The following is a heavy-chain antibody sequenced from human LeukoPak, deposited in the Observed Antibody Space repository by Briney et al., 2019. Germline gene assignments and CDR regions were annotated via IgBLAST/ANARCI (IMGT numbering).Heavy chain of an antibody. J-gene: IGHJ4*02. CDR3: AKDGFPTLFLYYYDSGSHFDY. V-gene: IGHV3-30*02. CDR1: GFTFSSYD. Sequence: GGSLRLSCAASGFTFSSYDMTWVRQAPGKGLEWVTFIQYDGNNKYYADSVKGRFTISRDNSKNTLYLQMNSLRPEDTAVYYCAKDGFPTLFLYYYDSGSHFDYWGQGTLVTVSS. CDR2: IQYDGNNK. D-gene: IGHD3-10*01.